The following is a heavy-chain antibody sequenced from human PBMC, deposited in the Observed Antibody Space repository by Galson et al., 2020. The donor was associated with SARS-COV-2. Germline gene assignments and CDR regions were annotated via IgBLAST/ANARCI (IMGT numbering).Heavy chain of an antibody. CDR3: ATEYVEEVQQLTGYYYYYYGMDV. V-gene: IGHV3-74*01. CDR1: EFTFSNYW. J-gene: IGHJ6*02. Sequence: GGSLRLSCAASEFTFSNYWMHWVRQVPGKGLVCVARINSDGSSTTYADSVKGRFTLSRDNAKNTLYLQMNSLRAEDTAVYYCATEYVEEVQQLTGYYYYYYGMDVWGQGTTVTVSS. D-gene: IGHD6-13*01. CDR2: INSDGSST.